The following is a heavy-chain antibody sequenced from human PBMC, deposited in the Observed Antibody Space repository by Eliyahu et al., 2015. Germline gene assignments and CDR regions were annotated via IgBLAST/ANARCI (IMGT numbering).Heavy chain of an antibody. V-gene: IGHV4-34*01. J-gene: IGHJ5*02. CDR2: INHSGST. CDR1: GGSXSGYY. CDR3: ARGPIVVVPAAILGWFDP. Sequence: QVQLQQWGAGLLKPSETLSXTCAVXGGSXSGYYWSWIRQPPGKGLEWIGEINHSGSTNYNPSLKSRVTISVDTSKNQFSLKLSSVTAADTAVYYCARGPIVVVPAAILGWFDPWGQGTLVTVSS. D-gene: IGHD2-2*01.